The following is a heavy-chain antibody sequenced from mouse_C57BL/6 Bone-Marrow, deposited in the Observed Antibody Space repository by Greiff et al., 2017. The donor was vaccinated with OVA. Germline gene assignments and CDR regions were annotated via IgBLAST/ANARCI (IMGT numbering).Heavy chain of an antibody. V-gene: IGHV8-12*01. Sequence: QVQLKESGPGILQSSQTLSLTCSFSGFSLSTSGMGVSWIRQPSGKGLEWLAHIYWDDDKRYNPSLKSRLTISKDTSRNQVFLKVTSVDTADTATYYCARSITTVVATDAMDYWGQGTSVTVSS. D-gene: IGHD1-1*01. J-gene: IGHJ4*01. CDR1: GFSLSTSGMG. CDR3: ARSITTVVATDAMDY. CDR2: IYWDDDK.